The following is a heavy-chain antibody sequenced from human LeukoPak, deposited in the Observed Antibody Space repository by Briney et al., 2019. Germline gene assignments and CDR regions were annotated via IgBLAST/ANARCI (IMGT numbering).Heavy chain of an antibody. V-gene: IGHV3-30*18. CDR2: ISYDGSNK. CDR3: AKDQLIPAALFDS. CDR1: GFTFSSYG. D-gene: IGHD2-2*01. J-gene: IGHJ4*02. Sequence: GRSLRLSCAASGFTFSSYGMHWVRQAPGKGLEWVAVISYDGSNKYYADSVKGRFSVSRDNSRNTLYLQMNSLRAEDTAIYYCAKDQLIPAALFDSWGQGTLVTVSS.